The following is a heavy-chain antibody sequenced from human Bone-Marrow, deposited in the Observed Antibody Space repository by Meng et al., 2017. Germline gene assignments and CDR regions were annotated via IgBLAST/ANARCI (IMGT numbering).Heavy chain of an antibody. CDR3: ARGGAVRYFDWLSASLDY. D-gene: IGHD3-9*01. CDR2: INPNSGGT. J-gene: IGHJ4*02. Sequence: ASVKVSCKTSGYTFTGYALNWVRQAPGQGLEWMGRINPNSGGTNYAQKFQGRVTMTRDTSISTAYMELSRLRSDDTAVYYCARGGAVRYFDWLSASLDYWGQGTLVTVSS. V-gene: IGHV1-2*06. CDR1: GYTFTGYA.